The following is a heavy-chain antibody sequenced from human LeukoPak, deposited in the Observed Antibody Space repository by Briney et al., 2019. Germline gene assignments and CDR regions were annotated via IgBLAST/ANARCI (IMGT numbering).Heavy chain of an antibody. CDR1: GGSISSSSHY. V-gene: IGHV4-39*01. CDR2: ISESGTT. D-gene: IGHD3-10*01. Sequence: SETLSLTCTVSGGSISSSSHYWAWIHQPPGKGLEWLATISESGTTYYHPSLKSRVTISVDTSKNQFSLKLGSVTAADTAVFYCARYSGSYFDYWGQGTLVTVSS. CDR3: ARYSGSYFDY. J-gene: IGHJ4*02.